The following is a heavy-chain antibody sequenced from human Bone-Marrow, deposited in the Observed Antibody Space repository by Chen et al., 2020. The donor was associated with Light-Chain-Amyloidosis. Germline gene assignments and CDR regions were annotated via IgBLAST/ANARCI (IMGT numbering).Heavy chain of an antibody. V-gene: IGHV3-15*01. CDR3: SAIVGAYDTFDF. Sequence: EVQLVESGGGLVESGGPFRLSCPASGFSFRTAWMGWVRQAPGKGLEWVGRIKSKVHGGTTDYAAPVKGRFSISRDDSRNTLYLQINSLKAEDAATYFCSAIVGAYDTFDFWGQGTTVTVSS. J-gene: IGHJ3*01. D-gene: IGHD1-26*01. CDR2: IKSKVHGGTT. CDR1: GFSFRTAW.